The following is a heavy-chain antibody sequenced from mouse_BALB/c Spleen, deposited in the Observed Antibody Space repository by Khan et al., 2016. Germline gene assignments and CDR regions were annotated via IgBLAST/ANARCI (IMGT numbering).Heavy chain of an antibody. Sequence: QVQLKESGPGLVAPSQSLSITCTVSGFSLTSYGVHWVRQPPGKGLEWLGVIWAGGSTNYNSALMSRLSISKDNSKSQVFLNMNSLQTDDTAMYYCARERRSTMITTASWFAYWGQGTLVTVSA. CDR2: IWAGGST. V-gene: IGHV2-9*02. D-gene: IGHD2-4*01. CDR1: GFSLTSYG. J-gene: IGHJ3*01. CDR3: ARERRSTMITTASWFAY.